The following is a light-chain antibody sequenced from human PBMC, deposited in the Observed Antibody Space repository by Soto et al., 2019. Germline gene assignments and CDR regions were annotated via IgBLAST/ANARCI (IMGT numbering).Light chain of an antibody. V-gene: IGKV3-20*01. J-gene: IGKJ4*01. Sequence: EIKLKQSPGTLSLSPGEGATLSCRASQSVSSSYLAWYQQKPGQAPRLIIYGASSRATGIPDRFSGSGSGTDFTLTISRLEPEDFAVYYCQQYGRYLTFGGGTKVDI. CDR1: QSVSSSY. CDR3: QQYGRYLT. CDR2: GAS.